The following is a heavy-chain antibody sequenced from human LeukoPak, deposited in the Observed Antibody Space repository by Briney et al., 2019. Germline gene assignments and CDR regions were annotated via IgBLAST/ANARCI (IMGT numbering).Heavy chain of an antibody. CDR2: INPNSGGT. CDR3: ARDKTIRKLYYVYY. Sequence: ASVKVSCKASGYTFTGYYMHWVRQAPGQGLEWMGWINPNSGGTNYAQKFQGRVTMTRDTSISTAYMELSRLRPEDTAVYYCARDKTIRKLYYVYYWREGTVVTASS. CDR1: GYTFTGYY. V-gene: IGHV1-2*02. D-gene: IGHD3-9*01. J-gene: IGHJ4*02.